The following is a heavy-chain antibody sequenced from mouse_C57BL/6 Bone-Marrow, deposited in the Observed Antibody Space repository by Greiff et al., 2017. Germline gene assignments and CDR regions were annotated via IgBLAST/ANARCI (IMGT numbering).Heavy chain of an antibody. Sequence: EVQRVESVAELVRPGASVKLSCTASGFNIKNTYMHWVKQRPEQGLEWIGRIDPANGNTKYAPKFHGKATITADTSSNTAYLQCSSLTSEDTAIYYCARGIYRRWYFDVWGTGTTVTVSS. D-gene: IGHD2-14*01. CDR2: IDPANGNT. V-gene: IGHV14-3*01. J-gene: IGHJ1*03. CDR1: GFNIKNTY. CDR3: ARGIYRRWYFDV.